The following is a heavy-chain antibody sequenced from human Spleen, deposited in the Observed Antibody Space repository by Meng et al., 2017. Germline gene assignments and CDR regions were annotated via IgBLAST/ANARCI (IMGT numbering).Heavy chain of an antibody. Sequence: GESLKISCKASGYDFTNYWIGWVRQKPGRGLEWMGIIYPGDSDTRFSPSFQGQVTMSADKSINTAYLQWSSLKASDTAIYFCARHEGFGELSFRYYYYGMDVWGQGTSVTVSS. V-gene: IGHV5-51*01. J-gene: IGHJ6*02. CDR3: ARHEGFGELSFRYYYYGMDV. CDR2: IYPGDSDT. D-gene: IGHD3-10*01. CDR1: GYDFTNYW.